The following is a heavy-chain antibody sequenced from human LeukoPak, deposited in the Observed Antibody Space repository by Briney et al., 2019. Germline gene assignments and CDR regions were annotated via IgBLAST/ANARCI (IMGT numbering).Heavy chain of an antibody. V-gene: IGHV3-7*01. D-gene: IGHD2-2*01. J-gene: IGHJ3*02. CDR1: GFTFGSYW. CDR3: ARRPAANAFDI. Sequence: TGGSLRLSCAASGFTFGSYWMSWVRQVPGKGLEWVANIKQDGSEKYFVGSVRGRFTISRDNAKNSLYLQMNSLRAEDTAVYYCARRPAANAFDIWGQGTMVTVSS. CDR2: IKQDGSEK.